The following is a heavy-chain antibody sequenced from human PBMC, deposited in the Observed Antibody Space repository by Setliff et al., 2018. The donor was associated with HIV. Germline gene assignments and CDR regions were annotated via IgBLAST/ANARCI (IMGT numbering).Heavy chain of an antibody. J-gene: IGHJ6*03. Sequence: GASVKVSCKASGYTFTGYYLHWVRQAPGQGLEWMVIISPSGDTTIYAQKFQGKVTMTRDTSTSTVYMELSSLRSEDTAVYYCARDLHTFMINSYHYYKDVWGKGTTVTVAS. CDR1: GYTFTGYY. CDR3: ARDLHTFMINSYHYYKDV. V-gene: IGHV1-46*01. CDR2: ISPSGDTT. D-gene: IGHD3-16*01.